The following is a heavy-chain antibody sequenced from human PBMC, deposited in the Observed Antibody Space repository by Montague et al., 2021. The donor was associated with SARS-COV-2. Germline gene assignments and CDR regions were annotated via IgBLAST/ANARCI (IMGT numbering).Heavy chain of an antibody. CDR1: GDSVASNIAA. V-gene: IGHV6-1*01. Sequence: CAISGDSVASNIAAWNWIRQSPSRGLEFLGRTQYTSTRYETYAXSVQSRITITADTSKNQFSLHLNSVTPEDTAVYYCARDLYWAFDAWGLGTTVTVSA. J-gene: IGHJ3*01. CDR3: ARDLYWAFDA. CDR2: TQYTSTRYE. D-gene: IGHD2-8*02.